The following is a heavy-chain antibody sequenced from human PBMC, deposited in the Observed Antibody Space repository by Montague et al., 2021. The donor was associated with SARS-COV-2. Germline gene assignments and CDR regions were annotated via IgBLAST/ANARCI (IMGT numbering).Heavy chain of an antibody. V-gene: IGHV4-39*01. J-gene: IGHJ4*02. Sequence: SETLSLTCTVSGGSISSSNYYWVWIRQPPGKGLEWIGSIYYSGSTYYNPYLKSRVTLSVDTSKNQFSLRLSSVTAADTAVYYCARQRRGGLVSTPRFFDYWGQGTLVTVSS. CDR2: IYYSGST. D-gene: IGHD6-19*01. CDR3: ARQRRGGLVSTPRFFDY. CDR1: GGSISSSNYY.